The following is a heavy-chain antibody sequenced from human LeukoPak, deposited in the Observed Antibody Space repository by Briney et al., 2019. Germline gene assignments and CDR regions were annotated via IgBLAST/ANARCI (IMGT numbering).Heavy chain of an antibody. CDR2: IWDTEIT. Sequence: SETLSLTCTVSGGSIRSYFWSWLRQPPGKGLEWMGYIWDTEITDYNPSLKSRVTISPDTSKNHFSLKLRSVTAADTALYFCARGLVLATDDAFDIWGQGTLVTVSS. V-gene: IGHV4-59*01. CDR1: GGSIRSYF. D-gene: IGHD5-12*01. CDR3: ARGLVLATDDAFDI. J-gene: IGHJ3*02.